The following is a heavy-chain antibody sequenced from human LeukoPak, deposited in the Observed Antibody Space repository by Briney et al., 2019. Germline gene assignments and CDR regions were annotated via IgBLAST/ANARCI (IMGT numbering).Heavy chain of an antibody. Sequence: PSETLSLTCTVSGGSISSYYWSWLRQPPGKGLEWIGYIYYSGSTNYNPSLKSRVTISVDTPKNQFSLKLSSVTAADTAVYYCARDYGGNFDYWGQGTLVTVSS. D-gene: IGHD4-23*01. J-gene: IGHJ4*02. V-gene: IGHV4-59*01. CDR2: IYYSGST. CDR1: GGSISSYY. CDR3: ARDYGGNFDY.